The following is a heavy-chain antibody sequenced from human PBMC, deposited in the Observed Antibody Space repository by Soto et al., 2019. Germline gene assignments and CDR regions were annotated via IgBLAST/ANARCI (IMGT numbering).Heavy chain of an antibody. J-gene: IGHJ4*02. CDR2: ISYDGSNN. D-gene: IGHD5-12*01. V-gene: IGHV3-30*18. CDR3: AKDRGPYSGCVLADY. CDR1: GFTFSSYG. Sequence: QVQLVESGGGVVQPGRSLRLSCAASGFTFSSYGMHWVRQAPGKGLEWVAVISYDGSNNYYADSVKGRFTISRDNSKNTLYLQMNSLRAEDTAVYYCAKDRGPYSGCVLADYWGQGTLVTVSS.